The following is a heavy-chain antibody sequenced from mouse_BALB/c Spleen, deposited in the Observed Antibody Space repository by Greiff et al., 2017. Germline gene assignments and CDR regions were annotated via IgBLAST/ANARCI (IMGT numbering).Heavy chain of an antibody. CDR1: GFTFSSFG. D-gene: IGHD1-1*01. CDR2: ISSGSSTI. J-gene: IGHJ3*01. CDR3: ARPDYGSSYGFAY. Sequence: EVMLVESGGGLVQPGGSRKLSCAASGFTFSSFGMHWVRQAPEKGLEWVAYISSGSSTIYYADTVKGRFTISRDNPKNTLFLQMTSLRSEDTAMYYCARPDYGSSYGFAYWGQGTLVTVSA. V-gene: IGHV5-17*02.